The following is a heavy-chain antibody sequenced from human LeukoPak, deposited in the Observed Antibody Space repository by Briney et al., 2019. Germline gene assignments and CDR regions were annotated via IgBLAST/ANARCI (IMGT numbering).Heavy chain of an antibody. CDR2: IYTSGST. CDR1: GGSISSGSYY. V-gene: IGHV4-61*02. D-gene: IGHD1-26*01. CDR3: ARDLVGALETGAFDI. Sequence: SETLSLTCTVSGGSISSGSYYWSWIRQPAGKGLEWIGRIYTSGSTNYNPSLKSRVTISVDTSKNQFSLKLSSVTAADTAVYYCARDLVGALETGAFDIWGQGTMVTVSS. J-gene: IGHJ3*02.